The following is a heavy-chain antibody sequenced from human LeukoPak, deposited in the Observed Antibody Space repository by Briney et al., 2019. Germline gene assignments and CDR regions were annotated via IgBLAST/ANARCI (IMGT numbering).Heavy chain of an antibody. CDR1: GYTFTSYY. Sequence: GASVKVSCKASGYTFTSYYMHWVRQAPGQGLEWMGIINPSGGSTSYAQKFQGRVTMTRDTSTSTVYMELSSLRSEDTAVYYCARGGYCSSTSCHTPYYYYGMDVWGQGTTVTVSS. V-gene: IGHV1-46*01. CDR3: ARGGYCSSTSCHTPYYYYGMDV. D-gene: IGHD2-2*02. CDR2: INPSGGST. J-gene: IGHJ6*02.